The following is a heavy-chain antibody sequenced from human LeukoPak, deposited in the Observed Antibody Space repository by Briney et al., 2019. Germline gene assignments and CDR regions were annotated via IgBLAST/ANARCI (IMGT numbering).Heavy chain of an antibody. Sequence: SETLSLTCAVYGGSFSGYYWSWIRQPPGKGLEWIGEINHSGSTNYNPSLKSRVTISVDTSKNQFSLKLTSVTAADTAVYYCTRGAGGSTHYYYYYYMDVWGKGTTVTVSS. V-gene: IGHV4-34*01. J-gene: IGHJ6*03. CDR2: INHSGST. CDR1: GGSFSGYY. CDR3: TRGAGGSTHYYYYYYMDV. D-gene: IGHD3-16*01.